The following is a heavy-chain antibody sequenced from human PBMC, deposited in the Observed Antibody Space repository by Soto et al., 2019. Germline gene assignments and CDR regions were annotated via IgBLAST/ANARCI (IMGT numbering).Heavy chain of an antibody. Sequence: GASVKVSCKASGGTFSSYAISWVRQAPGQGLEWMGGIIPIFGTANYAQKFQGRVTITADESTSTAYMELSSLRSEDTAVYYCARAHTLHYFDYWGREPWSPSPQ. CDR2: IIPIFGTA. CDR1: GGTFSSYA. V-gene: IGHV1-69*13. J-gene: IGHJ4*02. CDR3: ARAHTLHYFDY. D-gene: IGHD3-16*01.